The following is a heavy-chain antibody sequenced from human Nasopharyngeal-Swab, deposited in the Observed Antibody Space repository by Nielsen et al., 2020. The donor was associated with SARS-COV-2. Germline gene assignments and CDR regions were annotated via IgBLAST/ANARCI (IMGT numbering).Heavy chain of an antibody. Sequence: SETLSLTCTVSGDSIGSGKYYWGWIRQSAGKGLEWLGRIDTSGTTYNPSLKSRVTMSLDTSKNEFSLKVNSVTAADTAVYYCVRDSPMTRAVIVEYWGQGTLVTDSS. J-gene: IGHJ4*02. V-gene: IGHV4-61*02. CDR2: IDTSGT. D-gene: IGHD3-10*01. CDR1: GDSIGSGKYY. CDR3: VRDSPMTRAVIVEY.